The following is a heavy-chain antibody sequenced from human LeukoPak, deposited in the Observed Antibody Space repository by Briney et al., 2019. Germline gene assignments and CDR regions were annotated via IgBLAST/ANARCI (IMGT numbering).Heavy chain of an antibody. V-gene: IGHV3-21*05. CDR3: ARDTYQPGLIDC. CDR2: INDVSSDI. J-gene: IGHJ4*02. CDR1: EFTFSLYA. D-gene: IGHD2-2*01. Sequence: GGSLRLSCAASEFTFSLYAMNWVRQAPGKGLEWVSYINDVSSDIHYADSVKGRFTISRDNAKNTLYLQMNSLIAEDTAVYYCARDTYQPGLIDCWGQGTLVTVSS.